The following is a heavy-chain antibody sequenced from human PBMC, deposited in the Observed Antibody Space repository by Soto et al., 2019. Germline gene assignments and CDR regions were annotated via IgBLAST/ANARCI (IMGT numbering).Heavy chain of an antibody. D-gene: IGHD6-19*01. CDR3: ARDRKGEAGTHWFDP. CDR1: GFTVSSNY. Sequence: VQLVETGGGLIQPGGSLRLSCAASGFTVSSNYMSWVRQAPGKGLEWVSVIYSGGSTYYADSVKGRFTISRDNSKNTLYLQMNSLRAEDTAVYYCARDRKGEAGTHWFDPWGQGTLVTVSS. V-gene: IGHV3-53*02. CDR2: IYSGGST. J-gene: IGHJ5*02.